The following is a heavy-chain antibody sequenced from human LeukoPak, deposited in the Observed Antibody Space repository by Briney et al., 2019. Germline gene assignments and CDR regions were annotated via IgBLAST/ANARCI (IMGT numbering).Heavy chain of an antibody. D-gene: IGHD4-17*01. CDR3: ARGHTVTTSDIDY. CDR1: GYTFTGYY. V-gene: IGHV1-2*06. CDR2: INPNSGGT. J-gene: IGHJ4*02. Sequence: ASVKVSCKASGYTFTGYYMHWVRQAPGQGLEWMGRINPNSGGTNYAQKFQGRVTMTRDTSISTAYMELSGLRSDDTAVYYCARGHTVTTSDIDYWGQGTLVTVSS.